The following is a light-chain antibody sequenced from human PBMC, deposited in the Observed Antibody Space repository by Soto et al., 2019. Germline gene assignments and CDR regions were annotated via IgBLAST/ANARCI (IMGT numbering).Light chain of an antibody. CDR2: EVN. J-gene: IGLJ1*01. CDR1: SSDIGVYNY. CDR3: SSFAGSNNFPDV. V-gene: IGLV2-14*01. Sequence: QSALTQPASVSGSPGQSITFSCTGTSSDIGVYNYVSWYQQHPGKAPKLMIYEVNNRPSGVSNRFSGSKSGNTASLTISGLQAEDEADYYCSSFAGSNNFPDVFGTGTKLTVL.